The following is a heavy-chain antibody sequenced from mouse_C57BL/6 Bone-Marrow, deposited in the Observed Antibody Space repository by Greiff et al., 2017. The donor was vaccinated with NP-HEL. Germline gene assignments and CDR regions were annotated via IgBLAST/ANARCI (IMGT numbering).Heavy chain of an antibody. CDR1: GYTFTSYG. D-gene: IGHD2-5*01. CDR3: AEDYSNFYWYFDV. CDR2: IYPRSGNT. J-gene: IGHJ1*03. V-gene: IGHV1-81*01. Sequence: QVQLQQSGAELARPGASVKLSCKASGYTFTSYGISWVKQRTGQGLEWIGEIYPRSGNTYYNEKFKGKATLTADKSSSTAYMELRSLTSEDSAVYFCAEDYSNFYWYFDVWGTGTTVTVSS.